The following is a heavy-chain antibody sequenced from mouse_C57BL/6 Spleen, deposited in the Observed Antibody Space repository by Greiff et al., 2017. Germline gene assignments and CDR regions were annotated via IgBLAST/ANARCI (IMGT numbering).Heavy chain of an antibody. CDR3: ARRGGSYGAMDY. V-gene: IGHV1-42*01. CDR1: GYSFTGYY. D-gene: IGHD1-1*01. Sequence: VHVKQSGPELVKPGASVKISCKASGYSFTGYYMNWVKQSPEKSLEWIGEINPSTGGTTYNQKFKAKATLTVDKSSSTAYMQLKSLTSEDSAVYYCARRGGSYGAMDYWGQGTSVTVSS. CDR2: INPSTGGT. J-gene: IGHJ4*01.